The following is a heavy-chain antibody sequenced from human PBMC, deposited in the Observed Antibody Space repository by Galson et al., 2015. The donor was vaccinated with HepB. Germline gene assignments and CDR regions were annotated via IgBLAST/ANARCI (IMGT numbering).Heavy chain of an antibody. Sequence: SVKVSCKASGYTFTGYYMHWVRQAPGQGLEWMGWINPNSGGTNYAQKFQGRVTMIRDTSISTAYMELSRLRSDDTAVYYCARGITIFGVVIPYWYFDLWGRGTLVTVSS. CDR3: ARGITIFGVVIPYWYFDL. V-gene: IGHV1-2*02. CDR2: INPNSGGT. J-gene: IGHJ2*01. CDR1: GYTFTGYY. D-gene: IGHD3-3*01.